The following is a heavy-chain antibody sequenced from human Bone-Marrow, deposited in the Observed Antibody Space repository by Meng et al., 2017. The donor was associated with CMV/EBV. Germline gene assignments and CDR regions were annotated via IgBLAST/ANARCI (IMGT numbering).Heavy chain of an antibody. D-gene: IGHD1-20*01. Sequence: GESLKISCAASGFSFSSYWMHWVRQAPGKGLVWVAHIHNDGSSTTYADSVKGRFTISRDNAKNTVFLQMHSLGVEDTGVYYCARPITGGDAFDIWGQGTMVTVSS. J-gene: IGHJ3*02. V-gene: IGHV3-74*01. CDR1: GFSFSSYW. CDR2: IHNDGSST. CDR3: ARPITGGDAFDI.